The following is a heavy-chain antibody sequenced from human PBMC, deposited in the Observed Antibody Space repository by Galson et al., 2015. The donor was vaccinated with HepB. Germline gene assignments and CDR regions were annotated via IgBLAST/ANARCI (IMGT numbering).Heavy chain of an antibody. CDR2: IIPIFGTA. CDR1: GGTFSSYA. J-gene: IGHJ4*02. CDR3: ARESDCSSTSCYTGGGYFDY. Sequence: SVKVSCKASGGTFSSYAISWVRQVPGQGLEWMGGIIPIFGTANYAQKFQGRVTITADESTSTAYMELSSLRSEDTAVYYCARESDCSSTSCYTGGGYFDYWGQGTLVTVSS. D-gene: IGHD2-2*02. V-gene: IGHV1-69*13.